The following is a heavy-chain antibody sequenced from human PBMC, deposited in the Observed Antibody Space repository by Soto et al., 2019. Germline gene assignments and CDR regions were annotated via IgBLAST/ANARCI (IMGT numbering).Heavy chain of an antibody. Sequence: PGGSLRLSCAASGFTFSSYWMHWVRQAPGKGLVWVSRINSDGSSTSYADSVKGRFTISRDNSKNTLYLQMNSLRAEDTAVYYCAKDSYDSSYGYDAFDIWGQGTMVPV. CDR1: GFTFSSYW. CDR2: INSDGSST. CDR3: AKDSYDSSYGYDAFDI. D-gene: IGHD3-22*01. J-gene: IGHJ3*02. V-gene: IGHV3-74*01.